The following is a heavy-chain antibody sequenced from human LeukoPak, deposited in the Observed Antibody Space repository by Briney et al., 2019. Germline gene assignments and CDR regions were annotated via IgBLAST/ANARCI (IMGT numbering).Heavy chain of an antibody. D-gene: IGHD1-26*01. J-gene: IGHJ6*02. V-gene: IGHV1-2*02. Sequence: ASVKVSCKASGYTFTGYYMHWVRQAPGQGLEWMGWINPNSGGTNYAQKFQGRVTMTRDTSISTACMELSRLRSDDTAVYYCARWEGYYYYYYGMDVWGQGTTVTVSS. CDR1: GYTFTGYY. CDR2: INPNSGGT. CDR3: ARWEGYYYYYYGMDV.